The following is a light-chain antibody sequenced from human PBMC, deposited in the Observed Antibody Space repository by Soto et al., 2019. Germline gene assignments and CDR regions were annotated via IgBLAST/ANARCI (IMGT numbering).Light chain of an antibody. CDR3: QSYDSRNVV. CDR2: EDN. CDR1: SGRIASNY. V-gene: IGLV6-57*04. J-gene: IGLJ3*02. Sequence: NFLLTQPHSVSESPGKTVTISCTRSSGRIASNYVQWYQQRPGSAPTTVIYEDNQRTSGVPDRFSGSIDRSSNSASLTISGLKTEDEADYYCQSYDSRNVVFGGGTKVTVL.